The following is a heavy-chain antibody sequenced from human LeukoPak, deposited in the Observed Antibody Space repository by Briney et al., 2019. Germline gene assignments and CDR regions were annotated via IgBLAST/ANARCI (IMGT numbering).Heavy chain of an antibody. J-gene: IGHJ5*02. CDR2: IYYSGST. D-gene: IGHD6-19*01. Sequence: SETLSLTCAVYGGSFSDYWWTWIRQPPGKGLEWIGYIYYSGSTNYNPSLKSRVTISVDTSKNQFSLKLSSVTAADTAVYYCARASLAGPNWFDPWGQGTPVTVSS. V-gene: IGHV4-59*01. CDR1: GGSFSDYW. CDR3: ARASLAGPNWFDP.